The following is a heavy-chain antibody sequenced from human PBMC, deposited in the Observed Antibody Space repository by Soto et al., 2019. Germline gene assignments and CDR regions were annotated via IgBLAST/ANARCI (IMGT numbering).Heavy chain of an antibody. CDR2: ISGSGGST. Sequence: GGSLRLSCAASGFTFSSYAMSWVRQAPGKGLEWVSAISGSGGSTYYADSVKGRFTISRDNSKNTLYLQMNSLRAEDTAVYYCATAGSYDYYYGMDVWGHGTKVTVAS. D-gene: IGHD1-26*01. CDR3: ATAGSYDYYYGMDV. V-gene: IGHV3-23*01. J-gene: IGHJ6*02. CDR1: GFTFSSYA.